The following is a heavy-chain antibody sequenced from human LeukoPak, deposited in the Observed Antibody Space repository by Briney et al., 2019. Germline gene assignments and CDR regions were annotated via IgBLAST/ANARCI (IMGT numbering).Heavy chain of an antibody. D-gene: IGHD5-24*01. CDR2: VDAADGET. J-gene: IGHJ4*02. CDR3: ATPRRDGYLDY. CDR1: GYTFTDYY. V-gene: IGHV1-69-2*01. Sequence: ASVKVSCKASGYTFTDYYLHWVQQAPGKGLEWMGRVDAADGETIYAKKFQGRATITADTSTDTAFIELSSLRTEDTAVYYCATPRRDGYLDYWGQGTLVTVSS.